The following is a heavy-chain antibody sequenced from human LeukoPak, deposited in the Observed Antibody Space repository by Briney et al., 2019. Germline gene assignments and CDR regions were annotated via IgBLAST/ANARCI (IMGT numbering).Heavy chain of an antibody. V-gene: IGHV3-74*01. CDR1: GFTFNKYW. CDR2: LNNDGRST. CDR3: SPDPRLLTY. Sequence: GGSLRLSCAASGFTFNKYWMHWVRQAPGKGVAWVSRLNNDGRSTVYADSVKGRFTISRDNARTSLYLQMNSLGPDDTPLYYCSPDPRLLTYWGHGTLVPVSS. D-gene: IGHD2-8*01. J-gene: IGHJ4*01.